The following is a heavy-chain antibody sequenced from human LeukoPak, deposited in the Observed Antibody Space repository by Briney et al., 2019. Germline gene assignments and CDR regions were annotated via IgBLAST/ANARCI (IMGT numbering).Heavy chain of an antibody. D-gene: IGHD6-19*01. CDR1: GFTFSSFG. V-gene: IGHV3-33*01. Sequence: GRSLRLSCVASGFTFSSFGIHWVRQAPGKGLEWVAAVWYDGSNKYYADSVKGRFTISRDNSKNTVFLQMNSLRAEDTAVYYCARDVGVAGTYYFDYWGQGTLVTVSS. CDR2: VWYDGSNK. CDR3: ARDVGVAGTYYFDY. J-gene: IGHJ4*02.